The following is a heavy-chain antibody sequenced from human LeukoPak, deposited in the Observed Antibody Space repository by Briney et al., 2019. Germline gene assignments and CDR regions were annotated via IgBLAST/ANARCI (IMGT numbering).Heavy chain of an antibody. D-gene: IGHD6-19*01. V-gene: IGHV4-39*07. CDR1: GGSISSSSYY. Sequence: SETLSLTCTVSGGSISSSSYYWGWIRQPPGKGLEWIGSIYHSGSTYYNPSLKSRVTISVDTSKNQFSLKLSSVTAADTAVYYCASYGIAVAPHGMDVWGQGTTVTVSS. J-gene: IGHJ6*02. CDR3: ASYGIAVAPHGMDV. CDR2: IYHSGST.